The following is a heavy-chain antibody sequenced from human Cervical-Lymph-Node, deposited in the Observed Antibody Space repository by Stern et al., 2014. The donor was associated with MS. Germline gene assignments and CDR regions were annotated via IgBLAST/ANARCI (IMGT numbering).Heavy chain of an antibody. CDR1: GGSISSGSYY. Sequence: QVKLQESGPGLVKPSQTLSLACTVSGGSISSGSYYWSWIRQPAGKGLEWIGRIYTSGSTNYNPSLKSRVPISVHTSNNQVSLKLSSVTAADTAVYYCARGVGFAYFDYWGQGTLVTVSS. J-gene: IGHJ4*02. CDR2: IYTSGST. CDR3: ARGVGFAYFDY. V-gene: IGHV4-61*02. D-gene: IGHD2-15*01.